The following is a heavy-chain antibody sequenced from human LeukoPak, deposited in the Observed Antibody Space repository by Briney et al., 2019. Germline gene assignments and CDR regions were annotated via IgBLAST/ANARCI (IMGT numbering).Heavy chain of an antibody. CDR3: ARDLVSCGGDCYPNWFDP. CDR1: GYTFTSYD. CDR2: MNPNSGNT. J-gene: IGHJ5*02. Sequence: ASVKVSCKASGYTFTSYDINWVRQATGQGLEWMGWMNPNSGNTGYAQKFQGRVTMTRDTSTSTVYMELSSLRSEDTAVYYCARDLVSCGGDCYPNWFDPWGQGTLVTVSS. V-gene: IGHV1-8*02. D-gene: IGHD2-21*02.